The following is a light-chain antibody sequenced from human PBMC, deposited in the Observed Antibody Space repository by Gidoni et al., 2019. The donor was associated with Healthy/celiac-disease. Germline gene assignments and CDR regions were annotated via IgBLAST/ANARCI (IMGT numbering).Light chain of an antibody. CDR1: QSVSSSY. CDR3: QQYGSSRLT. Sequence: IVLTQSPGTLSLSPGERATLSCRASQSVSSSYLAWYQQKPGQAPRLLIYGASSRAPGIPDRFSGSGSGTDFTLTISRLEPEDFAVYYCQQYGSSRLTFGGGTKVEIK. J-gene: IGKJ4*01. CDR2: GAS. V-gene: IGKV3-20*01.